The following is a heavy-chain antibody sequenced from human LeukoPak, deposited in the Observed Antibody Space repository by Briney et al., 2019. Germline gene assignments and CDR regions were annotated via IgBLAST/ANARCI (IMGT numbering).Heavy chain of an antibody. J-gene: IGHJ3*02. V-gene: IGHV1-46*01. CDR2: INPSGGST. CDR3: ARGQQHDAFDI. CDR1: GYTFTSYY. Sequence: ASVKVSCKTSGYTFTSYYMHWVRQAPGQGPEWMGIINPSGGSTSYAQKFQGRVTMTRDTSTSTVYMELSSLRSEDTAVYYCARGQQHDAFDIWGQGTMVTVSS. D-gene: IGHD6-13*01.